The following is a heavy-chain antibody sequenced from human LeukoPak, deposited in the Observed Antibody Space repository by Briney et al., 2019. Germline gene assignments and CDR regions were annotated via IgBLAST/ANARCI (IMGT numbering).Heavy chain of an antibody. V-gene: IGHV3-23*01. CDR2: ISGSGGST. CDR1: GFTFSSYS. CDR3: AKLRGWNYFDY. D-gene: IGHD6-19*01. Sequence: PGGSLRLSCAASGFTFSSYSMSWVRQAPGKGLEWVSGISGSGGSTYYADSVKGRLTISRDNSKNTLYLQMNSLRAEDTAVYYCAKLRGWNYFDYWGQGTLVTVSS. J-gene: IGHJ4*02.